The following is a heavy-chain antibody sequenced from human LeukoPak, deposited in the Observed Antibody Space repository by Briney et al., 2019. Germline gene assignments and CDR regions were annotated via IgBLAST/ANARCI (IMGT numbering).Heavy chain of an antibody. CDR1: GHTLSDLS. V-gene: IGHV1-24*01. D-gene: IGHD1-26*01. J-gene: IGHJ4*02. CDR3: ATGGIYSLLDY. CDR2: IDPEEGET. Sequence: APVKVSCKVSGHTLSDLSTHWVRQAPGGGLEWMGGIDPEEGETIYAQKFQGRVTMTEDTSTDTAYMELSSLRSEDTAVYYCATGGIYSLLDYWGQGTLVTVSS.